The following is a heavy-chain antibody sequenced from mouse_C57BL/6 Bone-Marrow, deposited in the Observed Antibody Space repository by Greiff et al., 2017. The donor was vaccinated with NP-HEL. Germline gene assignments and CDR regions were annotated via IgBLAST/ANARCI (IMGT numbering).Heavy chain of an antibody. CDR1: GFTFSSYA. J-gene: IGHJ4*01. CDR3: ARGPVSYAMDD. Sequence: EVQVVESGGGLVKPGGSLKLSCAASGFTFSSYAMSWVRQTPEKRLEWVATISDGGSYTYYPDNVKGRFTISRDNAKNNLYLQMSHLKSEDTAMYYCARGPVSYAMDDWGQGTSVTVSS. CDR2: ISDGGSYT. V-gene: IGHV5-4*01.